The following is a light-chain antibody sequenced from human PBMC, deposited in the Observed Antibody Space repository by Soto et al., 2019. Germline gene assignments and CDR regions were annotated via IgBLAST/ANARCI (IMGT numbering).Light chain of an antibody. CDR1: SSNIGSNT. V-gene: IGLV1-44*01. CDR3: AAWDDSLNGHWV. CDR2: SNN. Sequence: QPVLTQPPSASGTPGQRVTISCSGSSSNIGSNTVKWYQQLPGTAPKLLIYSNNQRPSGVPDRFSGSKSGTSASLAISGLQSEDEADYYCAAWDDSLNGHWVFGGGTKLTVL. J-gene: IGLJ3*02.